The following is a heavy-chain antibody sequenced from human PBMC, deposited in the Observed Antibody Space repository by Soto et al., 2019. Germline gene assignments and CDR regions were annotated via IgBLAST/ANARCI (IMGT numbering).Heavy chain of an antibody. CDR2: IYYSGST. D-gene: IGHD2-15*01. CDR3: ARDIGGHFDY. V-gene: IGHV4-31*03. J-gene: IGHJ4*02. Sequence: SETLSLTCTVSGGSISSGGYYWSWIRQHPGKGLEWIGYIYYSGSTYYNPSLKSRVTISVDTSKNQFSLKLSSVTAADTAVYYCARDIGGHFDYWGQGTLVTVSS. CDR1: GGSISSGGYY.